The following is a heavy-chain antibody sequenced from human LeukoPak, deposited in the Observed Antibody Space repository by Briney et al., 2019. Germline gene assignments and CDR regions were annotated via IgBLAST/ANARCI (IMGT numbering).Heavy chain of an antibody. CDR3: ARTPYHYYAVDV. V-gene: IGHV4-59*12. CDR1: GGSISSYY. Sequence: SETLSLTCTVSGGSISSYYWSWIRQPAGKGLEWIGEIYQSGSTNYNPSLKSRVSISLDKSKNQLSLKLTSVTAADTAVYFCARTPYHYYAVDVWGQGTTVTVSS. CDR2: IYQSGST. J-gene: IGHJ6*02.